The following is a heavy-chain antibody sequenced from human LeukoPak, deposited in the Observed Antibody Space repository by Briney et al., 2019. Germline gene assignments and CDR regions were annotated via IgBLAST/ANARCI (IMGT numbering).Heavy chain of an antibody. CDR1: GGTFSSYA. D-gene: IGHD2-8*01. Sequence: SVKVSCKASGGTFSSYAIIWVRQAPGQGLEWMGGIIPIFGTANYAQKFQGRVTITTDESTSTAYMELSSLRSEDTAVYYCASSRYCTNGVCSNYWGQGTLVTVSS. CDR3: ASSRYCTNGVCSNY. CDR2: IIPIFGTA. J-gene: IGHJ4*02. V-gene: IGHV1-69*05.